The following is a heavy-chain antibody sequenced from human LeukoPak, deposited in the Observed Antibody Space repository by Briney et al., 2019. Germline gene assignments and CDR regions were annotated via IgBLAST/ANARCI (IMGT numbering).Heavy chain of an antibody. D-gene: IGHD3-10*01. V-gene: IGHV1-69*04. CDR3: ARGRAYGSGSYTFDY. Sequence: SVKVSCKAPGGTFSSYAISWVRQAPGQELEWMGRIIPILDIPNYAQKFQGRVTITADKSTSTAYMQLSSLRSEDTAVYYCARGRAYGSGSYTFDYWGQGTLVTVSS. CDR1: GGTFSSYA. J-gene: IGHJ4*02. CDR2: IIPILDIP.